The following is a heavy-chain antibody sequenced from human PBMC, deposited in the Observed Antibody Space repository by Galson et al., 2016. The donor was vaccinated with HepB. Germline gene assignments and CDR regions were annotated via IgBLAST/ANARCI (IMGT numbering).Heavy chain of an antibody. Sequence: SLPLSCAATGFTVSSYVMSWARQAPGQGLKCVSGIVGSGGTTYYAESVQGRVIVSRDNSKNILHLQMDSLRVEDTAIYYCASQQLWPSFDYWGQGILVTVSS. V-gene: IGHV3-23*01. J-gene: IGHJ4*02. CDR1: GFTVSSYV. D-gene: IGHD5-18*01. CDR3: ASQQLWPSFDY. CDR2: IVGSGGTT.